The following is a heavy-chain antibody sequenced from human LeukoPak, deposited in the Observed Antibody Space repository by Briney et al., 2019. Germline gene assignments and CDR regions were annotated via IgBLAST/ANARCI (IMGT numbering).Heavy chain of an antibody. D-gene: IGHD5-12*01. J-gene: IGHJ4*02. V-gene: IGHV3-30*04. CDR3: ARRGGTVATIGDDFDY. CDR1: GFTFSSYA. CDR2: ISYDGSNK. Sequence: GGSPRLSCAASGFTFSSYAMHWVRQAPGKGLEWVAVISYDGSNKYYADSVKGRFTISRDNSKNTLYVQMNSLRAEDTAIYYCARRGGTVATIGDDFDYWGQGTVVTVSS.